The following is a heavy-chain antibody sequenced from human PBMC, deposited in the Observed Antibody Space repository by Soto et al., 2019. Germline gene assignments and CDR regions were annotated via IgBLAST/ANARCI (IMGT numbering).Heavy chain of an antibody. J-gene: IGHJ4*02. CDR3: AHRVLRTVFGLVTTTAIYFDF. V-gene: IGHV2-5*02. CDR1: GFSLTTSGVG. CDR2: IYWDDDK. D-gene: IGHD3-3*01. Sequence: QITLNESGPTLVKPRQTLTLTCTFSGFSLTTSGVGVGWIRQSPGKAPEWLALIYWDDDKRYSPSLKSRLTITKDTSKKQVVLTMADLDPADTATYYCAHRVLRTVFGLVTTTAIYFDFWGQGTPVAVSS.